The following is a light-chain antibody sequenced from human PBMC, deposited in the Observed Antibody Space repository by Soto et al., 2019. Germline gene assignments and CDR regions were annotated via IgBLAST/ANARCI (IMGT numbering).Light chain of an antibody. V-gene: IGLV1-44*01. J-gene: IGLJ2*01. CDR1: SFNIGSNS. CDR3: AAWDDSLNRVL. Sequence: QSVLTQPPSASGTPGQRVTMSCSGSSFNIGSNSVNWYHQLPGTAPKLLIFNNDQRPSGVPDRFSGSKSGTSASLAISGLQCEDEADYYCAAWDDSLNRVLFGGGTKLTVL. CDR2: NND.